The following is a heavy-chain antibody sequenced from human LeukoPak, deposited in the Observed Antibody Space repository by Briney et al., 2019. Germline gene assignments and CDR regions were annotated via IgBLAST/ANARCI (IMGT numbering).Heavy chain of an antibody. CDR2: ISYDGSNK. D-gene: IGHD5-18*01. Sequence: GGSLRLSCAASGFTFSSYGMHWVRQAPGKGLEWVAVISYDGSNKYYADSVKGRFTTSRDNSKNTLYLQMDSLRAEDTAVYYCANLNIGTATSRDYWGQGTLVTVSS. CDR1: GFTFSSYG. CDR3: ANLNIGTATSRDY. J-gene: IGHJ4*02. V-gene: IGHV3-30*18.